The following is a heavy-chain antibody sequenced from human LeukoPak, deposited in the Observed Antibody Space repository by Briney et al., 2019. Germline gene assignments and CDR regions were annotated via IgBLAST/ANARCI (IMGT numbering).Heavy chain of an antibody. D-gene: IGHD3-22*01. Sequence: SETLSLTCTVSGGSIRSYYWSWIRQPPGKGLEWIAYIYYSGSTNYNPSLKSRVTISVDTSKNQFSLKLSSVTAADTAVYYCARVRRYYYDSSGYYPFDYWGQGTLVTVSS. V-gene: IGHV4-59*08. CDR3: ARVRRYYYDSSGYYPFDY. CDR2: IYYSGST. CDR1: GGSIRSYY. J-gene: IGHJ4*02.